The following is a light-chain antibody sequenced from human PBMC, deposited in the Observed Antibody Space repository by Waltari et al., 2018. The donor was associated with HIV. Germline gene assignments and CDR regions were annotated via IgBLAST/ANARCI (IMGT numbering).Light chain of an antibody. CDR1: SSDVGSYTT. CDR2: EGS. CDR3: CSYTSYSSRI. V-gene: IGLV2-23*01. Sequence: QSALTQPASVSGSPGQSITISCSGTSSDVGSYTTVSWYQHPPGKAPKIILYEGSKRPSGVSYRFSGSKFGNLASLTISGLQAEDEADYYCCSYTSYSSRIFGGGTKLTVL. J-gene: IGLJ2*01.